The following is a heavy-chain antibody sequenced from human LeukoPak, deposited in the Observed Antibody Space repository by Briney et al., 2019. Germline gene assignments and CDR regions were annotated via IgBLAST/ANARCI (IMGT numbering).Heavy chain of an antibody. CDR2: IYTDGST. D-gene: IGHD3-10*01. Sequence: PGGSLRLSCAASGFTVSSNYMSWVRRAPGKGLEWVSVIYTDGSTYYADSVKGRFTISRDNSKNTLYLQMNSLRAEDTAIYYCAKRGPIYSASPGNYFDYWGQGTLVTVSS. CDR1: GFTVSSNY. CDR3: AKRGPIYSASPGNYFDY. J-gene: IGHJ4*02. V-gene: IGHV3-53*01.